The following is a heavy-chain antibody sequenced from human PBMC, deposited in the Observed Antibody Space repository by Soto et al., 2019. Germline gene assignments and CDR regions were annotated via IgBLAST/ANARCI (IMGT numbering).Heavy chain of an antibody. CDR2: IGIGSSTT. D-gene: IGHD3-22*01. Sequence: GGSRRLSCAASGFTFRNYGMNWVRQAPGKGLEWVSYIGIGSSTTYYADSVKGRFTISRDNAKNSLYLQMNSLRAEDTAVYYCARDQLYYNDISGRPLNAFDVWGQGTMVTVSS. CDR3: ARDQLYYNDISGRPLNAFDV. CDR1: GFTFRNYG. J-gene: IGHJ3*01. V-gene: IGHV3-48*01.